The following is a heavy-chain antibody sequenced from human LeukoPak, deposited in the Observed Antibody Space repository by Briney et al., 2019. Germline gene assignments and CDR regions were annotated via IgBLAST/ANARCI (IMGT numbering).Heavy chain of an antibody. CDR3: AKVLLPYYYGSGSYYPDAFDI. CDR1: GFTFDDYA. Sequence: PGGSLRLSCAASGFTFDDYAMHWVRQAPGKGLEWVSGISWNSGSIGYADSVKGRFTISRDNAKNSLYLQMNSLRAEDMALYYCAKVLLPYYYGSGSYYPDAFDIWGQGTMVTVSS. V-gene: IGHV3-9*03. D-gene: IGHD3-10*01. J-gene: IGHJ3*02. CDR2: ISWNSGSI.